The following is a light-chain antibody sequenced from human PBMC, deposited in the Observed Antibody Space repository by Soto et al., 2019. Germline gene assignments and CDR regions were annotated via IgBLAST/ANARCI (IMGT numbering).Light chain of an antibody. CDR3: QQYINRWT. Sequence: DIQMTQSPSTLSASVGDRVTITCRASQNIETWLAWYQQKPGKAPKLMIYKASSLEGGVPSRFSGSGSGTEFTLTISSLQSDDFATYYCQQYINRWTFGPGTKVDIK. CDR1: QNIETW. CDR2: KAS. J-gene: IGKJ3*01. V-gene: IGKV1-5*03.